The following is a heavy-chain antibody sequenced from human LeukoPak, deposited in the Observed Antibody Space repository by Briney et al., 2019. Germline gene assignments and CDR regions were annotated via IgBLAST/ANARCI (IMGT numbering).Heavy chain of an antibody. V-gene: IGHV4-39*01. CDR2: IYYSGST. Sequence: SETLFLTCTVSDGSISSSSYYWGWIRQPPGKGLEWIGSIYYSGSTYYNPSLKSRVTISVDTSKNQFSLKLSSVTAADTAVYYCASMANEYSSSSMAYYYGMDVWGQGTTVTVSS. J-gene: IGHJ6*02. D-gene: IGHD6-6*01. CDR3: ASMANEYSSSSMAYYYGMDV. CDR1: DGSISSSSYY.